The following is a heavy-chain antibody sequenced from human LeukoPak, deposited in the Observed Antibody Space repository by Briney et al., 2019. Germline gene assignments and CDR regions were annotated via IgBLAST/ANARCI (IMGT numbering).Heavy chain of an antibody. D-gene: IGHD6-6*01. CDR2: IYYSGST. J-gene: IGHJ2*01. CDR3: ARDSSNWYFDL. V-gene: IGHV4-59*01. Sequence: SETLSLTCTVSGGSISSYYWSWIRQPPWKGLEWIGYIYYSGSTNYNPSLKSRVTISVDTSKNQFSLKLSSVTAADTAVYYCARDSSNWYFDLWGRGTLVTVSS. CDR1: GGSISSYY.